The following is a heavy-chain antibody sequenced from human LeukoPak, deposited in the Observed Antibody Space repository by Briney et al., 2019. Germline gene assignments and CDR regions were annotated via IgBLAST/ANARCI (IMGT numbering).Heavy chain of an antibody. D-gene: IGHD3-10*01. V-gene: IGHV4-31*03. CDR1: GGSISSGGYY. Sequence: PSQTLSLTCTVSGGSISSGGYYWSWIRQHPGKGLEWIGYIYYSGSTYYNPSLKSRVTISVDTSKNQFSLKLSPVTAADTAVYYCARSLHYYGSGRGSPYYGMDVWGQGTTVTVSS. CDR3: ARSLHYYGSGRGSPYYGMDV. CDR2: IYYSGST. J-gene: IGHJ6*02.